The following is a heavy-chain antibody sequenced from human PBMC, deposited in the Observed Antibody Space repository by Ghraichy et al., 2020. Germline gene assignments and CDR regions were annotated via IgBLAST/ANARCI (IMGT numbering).Heavy chain of an antibody. J-gene: IGHJ4*02. D-gene: IGHD5-12*01. CDR1: GYTFTSYG. Sequence: ASVKVSCKASGYTFTSYGISWVRQAPGQGLEWMGWISAYNGNTNYAQKLQGRVTMTTDTSTSTAYMELRSLRSDDTAVYYCARVASLSGYETSDYWGQGTLVTVSS. V-gene: IGHV1-18*01. CDR3: ARVASLSGYETSDY. CDR2: ISAYNGNT.